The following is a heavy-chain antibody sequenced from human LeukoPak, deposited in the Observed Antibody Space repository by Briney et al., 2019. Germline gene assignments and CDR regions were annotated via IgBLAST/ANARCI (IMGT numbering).Heavy chain of an antibody. J-gene: IGHJ3*02. CDR3: AREVAYSSFFEAFDI. V-gene: IGHV3-33*01. CDR2: IWYDGSNK. D-gene: IGHD6-6*01. Sequence: GRSLRLSCAASGFTFRSYGMHWVRQAPGKGLEWVAVIWYDGSNKYYTDSVKGRFTISRDNSKNTLYLQMNSLRAEDTAVYYCAREVAYSSFFEAFDIWGQGTMVTVSS. CDR1: GFTFRSYG.